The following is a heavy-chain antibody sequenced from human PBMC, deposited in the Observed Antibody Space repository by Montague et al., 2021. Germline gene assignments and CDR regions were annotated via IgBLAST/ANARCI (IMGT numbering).Heavy chain of an antibody. CDR3: ARDKYRASSRVVTDALYI. Sequence: TFLAESLKGRFTISRDNAKNSLYLTMNSLRAEDTAVYYCARDKYRASSRVVTDALYIWVQGTMVCVSS. V-gene: IGHV3-48*03. D-gene: IGHD2-21*02. CDR2: T. J-gene: IGHJ3*02.